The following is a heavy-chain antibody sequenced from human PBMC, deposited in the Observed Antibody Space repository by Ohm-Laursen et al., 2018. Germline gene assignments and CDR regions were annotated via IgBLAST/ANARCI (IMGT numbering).Heavy chain of an antibody. CDR2: IYSGGST. J-gene: IGHJ6*02. CDR3: ARHNIYYGMDV. V-gene: IGHV3-66*04. Sequence: LRLSCAAPGLTVSSNHMSWVRQAPGKGLEWVSIIYSGGSTYYADSVKGRFTISRDNSKNRVYLQLNSLRAEDTAVYYCARHNIYYGMDVWGQGTTVTVSS. CDR1: GLTVSSNH.